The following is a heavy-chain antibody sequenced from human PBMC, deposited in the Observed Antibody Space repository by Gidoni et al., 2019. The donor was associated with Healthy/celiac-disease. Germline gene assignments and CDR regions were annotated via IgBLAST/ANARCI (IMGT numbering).Heavy chain of an antibody. CDR1: GYSFTSYW. CDR2: IYPGDSDT. D-gene: IGHD4-4*01. Sequence: VHLVQSGAELTKPGESLKSSCKGSGYSFTSYWIGWVRQMPGKGLEWMGIIYPGDSDTRYSPSFQGQVTISADKSISTAYLQWSSLKASDTAMYYCARTATVYNYYYGMDVWGQGTTVTVSS. V-gene: IGHV5-51*01. J-gene: IGHJ6*02. CDR3: ARTATVYNYYYGMDV.